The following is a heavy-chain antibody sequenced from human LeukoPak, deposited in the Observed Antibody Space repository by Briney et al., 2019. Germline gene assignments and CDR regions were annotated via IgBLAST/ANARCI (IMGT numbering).Heavy chain of an antibody. V-gene: IGHV4-34*01. CDR1: GGSFSGYY. Sequence: ASETLSLTCAVYGGSFSGYYWSWIRQPPGKGLEWIGEINHSGSTNYNPSLKSRVTISVDTSKNQFSLKLSSVTAADTAVYYCARAVGDIVVVPAAARQNWFDPWGQGTLVTVSS. CDR2: INHSGST. CDR3: ARAVGDIVVVPAAARQNWFDP. J-gene: IGHJ5*02. D-gene: IGHD2-2*01.